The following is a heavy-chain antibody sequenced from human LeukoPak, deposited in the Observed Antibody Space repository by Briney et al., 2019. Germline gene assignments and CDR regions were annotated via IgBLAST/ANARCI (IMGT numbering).Heavy chain of an antibody. CDR3: ARDWRGSYFPDF. CDR1: GYSLTDYY. V-gene: IGHV1-2*02. Sequence: ASVKVSCKASGYSLTDYYMHWVRQAPGQGLEWMGWINPNSGDTNYAQKFQGRVTMTRDTSISTAYMELSRLTSNDTAVYYCARDWRGSYFPDFWGQGTLVTVSS. J-gene: IGHJ4*02. CDR2: INPNSGDT. D-gene: IGHD1-26*01.